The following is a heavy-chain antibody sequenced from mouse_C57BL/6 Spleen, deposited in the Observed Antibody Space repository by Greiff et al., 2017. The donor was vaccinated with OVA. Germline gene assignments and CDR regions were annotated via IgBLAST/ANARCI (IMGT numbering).Heavy chain of an antibody. CDR2: IYPRSGNT. CDR3: AEGYGSRDY. J-gene: IGHJ2*01. CDR1: GYTFTSYG. Sequence: QVHVKQFGAELARPGASVKLSCKASGYTFTSYGISWVKQRTGQGLEWIGEIYPRSGNTYYNEKFKGKATLTADKSSSTAYMELRSLTSEDSAVYFCAEGYGSRDYWGQGTTLTVSS. V-gene: IGHV1-81*01. D-gene: IGHD1-1*01.